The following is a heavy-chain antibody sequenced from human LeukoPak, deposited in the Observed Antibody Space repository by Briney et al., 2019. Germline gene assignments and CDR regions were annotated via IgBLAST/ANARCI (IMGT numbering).Heavy chain of an antibody. V-gene: IGHV3-33*01. D-gene: IGHD2-15*01. Sequence: GGSLRLSCAASGFTFSSYGMHWVRQAPGKGLEWVAVIWYDGSNIYYADSVKGRFTISRDNSKNTLYLQMNSLRAEDTAVYYCARDGGGTYYFDYWGQGTLVTVSS. CDR1: GFTFSSYG. CDR3: ARDGGGTYYFDY. J-gene: IGHJ4*02. CDR2: IWYDGSNI.